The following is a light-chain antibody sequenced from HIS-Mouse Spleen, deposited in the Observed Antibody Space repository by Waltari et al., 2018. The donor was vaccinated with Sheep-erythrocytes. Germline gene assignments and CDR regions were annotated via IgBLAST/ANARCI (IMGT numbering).Light chain of an antibody. Sequence: QSALTQPASVSGSPGQSITISCTGTSRDVGSYNLFPLYHQQPGKAPKLMIYEGSKRPSGVSNRFSGSKSGNTASLTISGLQAEDEADYYCCSYAGSSTPWVFGGGTKLTVL. V-gene: IGLV2-23*01. J-gene: IGLJ3*02. CDR3: CSYAGSSTPWV. CDR2: EGS. CDR1: SRDVGSYNL.